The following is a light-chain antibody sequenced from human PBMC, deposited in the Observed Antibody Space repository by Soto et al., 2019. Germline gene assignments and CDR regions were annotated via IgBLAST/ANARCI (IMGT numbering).Light chain of an antibody. CDR3: QQRSNWPPT. V-gene: IGKV3-11*01. Sequence: EIVLTQSPATLSLSPGERATLSCRASQSVSSYLAWYQQKHGQAPRLLIYDASNRATGITARFSGSGSGTDFTLTISSLEPEDFAVYYCQQRSNWPPTFGGGTKVEIK. J-gene: IGKJ4*01. CDR2: DAS. CDR1: QSVSSY.